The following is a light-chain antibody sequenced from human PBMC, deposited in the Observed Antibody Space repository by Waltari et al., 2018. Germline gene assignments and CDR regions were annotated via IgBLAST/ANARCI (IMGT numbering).Light chain of an antibody. J-gene: IGLJ2*01. CDR1: SLRTYY. V-gene: IGLV3-19*01. CDR2: GKN. Sequence: SSELTQDPAVSVALGQTVRITCQGDSLRTYYVSWFQQKAGQAPTLVIYGKNNRPSGIPDRVSASTSGSRASLTIIGAQAEDEADYYCHSRDSNGDVLIGGGTKVTVV. CDR3: HSRDSNGDVL.